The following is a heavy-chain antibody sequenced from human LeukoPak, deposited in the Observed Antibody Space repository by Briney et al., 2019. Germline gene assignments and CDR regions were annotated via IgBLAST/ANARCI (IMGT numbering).Heavy chain of an antibody. J-gene: IGHJ6*03. CDR1: GFRFSSYE. CDR3: AERLSSDYYYMDV. V-gene: IGHV3-48*03. CDR2: ISSSGSIT. Sequence: GGSLRLSCAASGFRFSSYEMNWVRQAPGKGLEWVSHISSSGSITFYADSVKGRFTISRDNAKNSLYLQMNSLRAEDTSVYYCAERLSSDYYYMDVWGKGPTVTVSS.